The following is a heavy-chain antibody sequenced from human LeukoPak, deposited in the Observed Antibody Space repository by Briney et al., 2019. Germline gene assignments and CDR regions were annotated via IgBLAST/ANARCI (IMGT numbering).Heavy chain of an antibody. D-gene: IGHD5-24*01. V-gene: IGHV4-34*01. CDR3: ARERLVEMSTIFDF. Sequence: SETLSLTCAVYGGSFSGYYWSWIRQPPGEGLEWIGEINHSGSTNYNPSLKSRVTISVDTSKNQFSLKLSSVTAADTAVYYCARERLVEMSTIFDFWGQEPWSPSPQ. CDR1: GGSFSGYY. CDR2: INHSGST. J-gene: IGHJ4*01.